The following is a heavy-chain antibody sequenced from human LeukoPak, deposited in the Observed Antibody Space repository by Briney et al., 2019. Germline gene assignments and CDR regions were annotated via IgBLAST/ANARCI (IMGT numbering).Heavy chain of an antibody. D-gene: IGHD3-10*01. V-gene: IGHV1-8*01. CDR3: VRDGEGVAISVNYWFDP. Sequence: ASVKVSCRASGFMFTKYDINWVRQASGQRLEWMGWMNPNTGSTGYAQTFQGRVTMTRDTATSTAYMELRGLRSEDTAVYYCVRDGEGVAISVNYWFDPWGQGTLVTVSS. CDR2: MNPNTGST. CDR1: GFMFTKYD. J-gene: IGHJ5*02.